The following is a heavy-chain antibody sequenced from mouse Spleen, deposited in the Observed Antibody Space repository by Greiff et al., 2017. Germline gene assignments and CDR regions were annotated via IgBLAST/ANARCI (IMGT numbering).Heavy chain of an antibody. J-gene: IGHJ1*01. CDR1: GYTFTSYW. CDR2: IYPGSGST. Sequence: VQLQQSGAELVKPGASVKMSCKASGYTFTSYWITWVKQRPGQGLEWIGDIYPGSGSTNYNEKFKSKATLTVDTSSSTAYMQLSSLTSEDSAVYYCARNGRWYFDVWGAGTTVTVSS. CDR3: ARNGRWYFDV. V-gene: IGHV1-55*01.